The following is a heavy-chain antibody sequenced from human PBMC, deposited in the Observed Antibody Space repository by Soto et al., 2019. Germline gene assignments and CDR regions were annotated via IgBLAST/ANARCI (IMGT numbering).Heavy chain of an antibody. Sequence: QVQLVQSGAEVMKPVASVKVSCKASGYTFTSYGISWVRQAPGQGLEWMGWISAYNGNTNYAQKLQGRVTMTTDTSTSTAYMELRSLRSDDTAVYYCAREGQQLVRRYYYYYYMDVWGKGTTVTVSS. V-gene: IGHV1-18*01. CDR1: GYTFTSYG. D-gene: IGHD6-13*01. CDR2: ISAYNGNT. J-gene: IGHJ6*03. CDR3: AREGQQLVRRYYYYYYMDV.